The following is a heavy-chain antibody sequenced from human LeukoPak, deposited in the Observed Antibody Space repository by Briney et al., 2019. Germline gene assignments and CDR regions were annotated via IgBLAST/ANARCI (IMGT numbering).Heavy chain of an antibody. CDR2: IYYSGST. D-gene: IGHD1-26*01. J-gene: IGHJ4*02. CDR1: GGSISSYY. V-gene: IGHV4-59*08. Sequence: SETLSLTCTVSGGSISSYYWSWIRQPPGKGLEWIGYIYYSGSTNYNPSLKSRVTISVDTSKNQFSLKLYFVTAADTAMYYCAASGSHRYAFDYWGQGALVTVSS. CDR3: AASGSHRYAFDY.